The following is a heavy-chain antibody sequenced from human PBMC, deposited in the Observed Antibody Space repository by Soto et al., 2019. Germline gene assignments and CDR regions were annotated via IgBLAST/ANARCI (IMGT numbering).Heavy chain of an antibody. V-gene: IGHV3-23*01. CDR2: ISGSGGST. CDR1: GFTFSSYA. Sequence: EVQLLESGGGLVQPGGSLRLSCAASGFTFSSYAMSWVRQAPGKGLEWVSAISGSGGSTYYADAVKGRFTISRDNSKNTLYLQMNSLRAEDTAVYYCAKVITLYYYYGMDVWGQGTTVTVSS. CDR3: AKVITLYYYYGMDV. J-gene: IGHJ6*02. D-gene: IGHD3-22*01.